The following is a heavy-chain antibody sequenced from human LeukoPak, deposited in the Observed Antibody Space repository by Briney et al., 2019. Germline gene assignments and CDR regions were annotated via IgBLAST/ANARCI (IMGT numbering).Heavy chain of an antibody. CDR2: ISAYNGNT. Sequence: GASVKVSCKASGYTFTSYGVSWVRQAPGQGLEWMGWISAYNGNTNYAQKVQARVTMTRDTSTSTAYMELRSLRSDDTAVYYCARGLPWGQNSLHGMDVWGQGTTVTVSS. CDR1: GYTFTSYG. J-gene: IGHJ6*02. D-gene: IGHD7-27*01. V-gene: IGHV1-18*01. CDR3: ARGLPWGQNSLHGMDV.